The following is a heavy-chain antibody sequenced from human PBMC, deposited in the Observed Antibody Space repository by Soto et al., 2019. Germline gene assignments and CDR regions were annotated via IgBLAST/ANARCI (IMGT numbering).Heavy chain of an antibody. V-gene: IGHV4-59*01. CDR2: IYYSGST. D-gene: IGHD1-1*01. J-gene: IGHJ5*02. Sequence: SETLSLTCTVSGGSISSYYWSWIRQPPGKGLEWIGHIYYSGSTNYNPSLKSRVTISVDTSKNQFSLKLSSVTAADTAVYYCARRVMEPPNWFDPWGQGTLVTVSS. CDR3: ARRVMEPPNWFDP. CDR1: GGSISSYY.